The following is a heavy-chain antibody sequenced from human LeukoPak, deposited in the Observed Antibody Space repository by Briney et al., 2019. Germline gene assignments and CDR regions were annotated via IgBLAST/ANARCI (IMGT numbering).Heavy chain of an antibody. J-gene: IGHJ4*02. D-gene: IGHD1-26*01. V-gene: IGHV5-51*01. Sequence: GESLKISCKASGYSFTSYWSGWVRQMRGKGLKWMGIIYPGDSDARYSPSFQGQGTISADKSISTAYLQWSSLRASDTAMYYCARRRDLYSGSYYPFDYWGQGTLVTVSS. CDR1: GYSFTSYW. CDR2: IYPGDSDA. CDR3: ARRRDLYSGSYYPFDY.